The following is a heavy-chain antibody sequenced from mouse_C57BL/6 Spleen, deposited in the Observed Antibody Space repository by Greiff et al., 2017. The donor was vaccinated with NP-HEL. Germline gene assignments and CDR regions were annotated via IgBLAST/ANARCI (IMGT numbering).Heavy chain of an antibody. J-gene: IGHJ4*01. CDR1: GFTFSDYY. CDR2: ISNGGGST. CDR3: ARHGSYAMDY. Sequence: DVKLVESGGGLVQPGGSLKLSCAASGFTFSDYYMYWVRQTPEKRLEWVAYISNGGGSTYYPDTVKGRFTISRDNAKNTLYLQMSRLKSEDTAMYYCARHGSYAMDYWGQGTSVTVSS. V-gene: IGHV5-12*01.